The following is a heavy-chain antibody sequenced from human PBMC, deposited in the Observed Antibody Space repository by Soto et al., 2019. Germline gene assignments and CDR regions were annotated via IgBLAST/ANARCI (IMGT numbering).Heavy chain of an antibody. V-gene: IGHV4-59*01. CDR2: IYYSGST. CDR1: GGSISSYY. Sequence: ETLSLTCTVSGGSISSYYWSWIRQPPGKGLEWIGYIYYSGSTNYNPSLKSRVTISVDTSKNQFSLKLSSVTAADTAVYYCARTGFGELFSFDYWGQGTLVTVSS. D-gene: IGHD3-10*01. J-gene: IGHJ4*02. CDR3: ARTGFGELFSFDY.